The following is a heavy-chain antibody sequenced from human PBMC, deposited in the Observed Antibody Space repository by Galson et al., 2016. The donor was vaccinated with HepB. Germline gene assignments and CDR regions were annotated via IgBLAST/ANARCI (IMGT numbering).Heavy chain of an antibody. J-gene: IGHJ5*02. CDR3: ARHPTPIVVVTTNRLGT. V-gene: IGHV5-10-1*01. CDR2: IDPSDSYT. D-gene: IGHD2-21*02. CDR1: GYTFTTYW. Sequence: QSGAEVKKPGESLRISCKASGYTFTTYWISWVRQMPGKGLEWIGRIDPSDSYTNYSPSFQGHVTISADKSFSTAYLQWSSLKASDTAMYFCARHPTPIVVVTTNRLGTWGQGTLVTVSS.